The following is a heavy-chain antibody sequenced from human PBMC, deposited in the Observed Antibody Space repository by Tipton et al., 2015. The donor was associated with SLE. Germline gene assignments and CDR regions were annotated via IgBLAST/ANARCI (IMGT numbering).Heavy chain of an antibody. CDR1: GFTFSSYA. Sequence: SLRLSCAASGFTFSSYAMSWVRQAPGKGLEWVSYISSSGSTTYYADSVKGRFTISRHNSKNTLYLQMNSLRAEDTAVYYCARVWGSRGYFDLWGRGTLVTVSS. J-gene: IGHJ2*01. D-gene: IGHD3-16*01. CDR3: ARVWGSRGYFDL. CDR2: ISSSGSTT. V-gene: IGHV3-23*01.